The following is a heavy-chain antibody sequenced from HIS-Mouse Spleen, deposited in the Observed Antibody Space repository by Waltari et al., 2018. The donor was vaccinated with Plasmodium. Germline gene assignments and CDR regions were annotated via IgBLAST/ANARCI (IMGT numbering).Heavy chain of an antibody. CDR2: IYSGGST. V-gene: IGHV3-53*01. CDR1: VFTVSSNY. D-gene: IGHD6-6*01. J-gene: IGHJ3*02. CDR3: ARGMKSSSSAFDI. Sequence: EVQLVESGGGLIQHGGSLRLSCAASVFTVSSNYLSWVRQAPGKGLEWVSVIYSGGSTYYADSVKGRFTISRDNSKNTLYLQMNSLRAEDTAVYYCARGMKSSSSAFDIWGQGTMVTVSS.